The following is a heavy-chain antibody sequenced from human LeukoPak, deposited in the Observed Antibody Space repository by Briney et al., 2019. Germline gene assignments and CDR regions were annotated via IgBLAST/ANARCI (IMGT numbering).Heavy chain of an antibody. V-gene: IGHV6-1*01. J-gene: IGHJ4*02. CDR2: TYYRSKWYT. Sequence: SQTLSLTCAISGDSVSSANTAWNWLRQSPSRGLEWLGRTYYRSKWYTDYAVSVKSRIIINPDTSKNQFSLQLDSLTPDDTAVYYCARGWGFDFWGQGTLVTVSS. D-gene: IGHD7-27*01. CDR1: GDSVSSANTA. CDR3: ARGWGFDF.